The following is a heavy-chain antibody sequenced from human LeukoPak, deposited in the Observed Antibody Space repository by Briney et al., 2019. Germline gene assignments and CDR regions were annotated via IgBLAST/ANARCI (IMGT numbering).Heavy chain of an antibody. V-gene: IGHV3-74*01. J-gene: IGHJ3*02. CDR3: ARPETQYSSGLDGFDI. CDR2: INSDGSRT. CDR1: GFAFSSYW. D-gene: IGHD6-19*01. Sequence: GGSLRLSCAASGFAFSSYWMHWVRQAPGKGLVWVSRINSDGSRTTYADSVKGRFTISRDNAKNTLYLQMNSLRTEDTAVYYCARPETQYSSGLDGFDIWGQGTMVTVSS.